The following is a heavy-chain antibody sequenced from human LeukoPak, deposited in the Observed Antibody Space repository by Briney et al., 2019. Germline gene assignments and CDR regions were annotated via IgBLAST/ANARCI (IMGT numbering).Heavy chain of an antibody. CDR1: GFTFDDYA. CDR3: AKDIGGSGRDDAFDI. V-gene: IGHV3-9*01. Sequence: GGSLRLSCAASGFTFDDYAMHWVRQAPGKGLEWVSGISWNSGSIGYADSVKGRFTISRDSAKNSLYLQMNSLRAEDTALYYCAKDIGGSGRDDAFDIWGQGTMVTVSS. D-gene: IGHD3-10*01. J-gene: IGHJ3*02. CDR2: ISWNSGSI.